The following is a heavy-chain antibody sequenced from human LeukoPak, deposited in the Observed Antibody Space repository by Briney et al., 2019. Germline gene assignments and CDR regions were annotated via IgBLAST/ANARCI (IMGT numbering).Heavy chain of an antibody. Sequence: SETLSLTCTVSGGSISSYYWSWIRQPAGKGLEWIGRIYTSGSTNYNPSLKSRVTMSVDTSKNQFSLKLSSVTADDTAVYYCARAPRRYSYGRQYYFDYWGQGTLVTVSS. CDR2: IYTSGST. CDR1: GGSISSYY. J-gene: IGHJ4*02. V-gene: IGHV4-4*07. CDR3: ARAPRRYSYGRQYYFDY. D-gene: IGHD5-18*01.